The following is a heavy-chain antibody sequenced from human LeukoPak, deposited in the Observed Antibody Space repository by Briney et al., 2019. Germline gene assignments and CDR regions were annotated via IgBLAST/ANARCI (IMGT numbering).Heavy chain of an antibody. J-gene: IGHJ4*02. D-gene: IGHD5-12*01. Sequence: ASVKVSCKASGYTFTGYYMHWVRQAPGQGLEWMGWINPNSGGTNYAQKFQGRVTVARDTSISTVYMELSGLRSDDTAVYYCARMGLPARGLGHWGQGTLVTVSS. CDR3: ARMGLPARGLGH. V-gene: IGHV1-2*02. CDR2: INPNSGGT. CDR1: GYTFTGYY.